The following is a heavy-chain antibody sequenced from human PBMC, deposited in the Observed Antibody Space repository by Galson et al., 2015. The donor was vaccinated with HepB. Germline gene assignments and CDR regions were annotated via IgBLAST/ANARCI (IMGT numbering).Heavy chain of an antibody. J-gene: IGHJ4*02. D-gene: IGHD3-22*01. V-gene: IGHV3-66*01. CDR2: IYSGGST. CDR3: ARDAPYYYDSSD. CDR1: GFTVSSNY. Sequence: SLRLSCAASGFTVSSNYMSWVRQAPGKGLEWVSVIYSGGSTYYADSVKGRFTISRDNSKNTLYLQMNSLRAEDTAVYYCARDAPYYYDSSDWGQGTLVTVSS.